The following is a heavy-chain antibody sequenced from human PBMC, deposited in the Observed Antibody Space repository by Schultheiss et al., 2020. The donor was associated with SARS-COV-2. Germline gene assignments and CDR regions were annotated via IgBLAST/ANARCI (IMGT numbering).Heavy chain of an antibody. J-gene: IGHJ4*02. CDR1: GGSISSSSYY. CDR2: IYYSGST. D-gene: IGHD5-18*01. V-gene: IGHV4-31*03. CDR3: ARDTAMAYDY. Sequence: SETLSLTCTVSGGSISSSSYYWGWIRQPPGKGLEWIGYIYYSGSTYYNPSLKSRVTISVDTSKNQFSLKLSSVTAADTAVYYCARDTAMAYDYWGQGTLVTVSS.